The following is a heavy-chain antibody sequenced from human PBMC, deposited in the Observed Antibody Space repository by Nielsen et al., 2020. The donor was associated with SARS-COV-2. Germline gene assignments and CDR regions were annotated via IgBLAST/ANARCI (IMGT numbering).Heavy chain of an antibody. J-gene: IGHJ6*02. Sequence: TLSLTCTVSGGSISSGGFYWSWIRHHPGKGLEWIGYIYFSGRTCYNPSLKSRVTISVDTSKNQFSLSLRSVTAADTAVYYCARESSGYDHYNYGMDVWGQGTTVTVAS. CDR1: GGSISSGGFY. V-gene: IGHV4-31*03. CDR3: ARESSGYDHYNYGMDV. CDR2: IYFSGRT. D-gene: IGHD5-12*01.